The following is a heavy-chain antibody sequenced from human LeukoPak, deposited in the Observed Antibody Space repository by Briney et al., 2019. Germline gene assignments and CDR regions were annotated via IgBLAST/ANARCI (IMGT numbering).Heavy chain of an antibody. Sequence: GASVKVSCKASGYTFTGYYMHWVRQAPGQGLEWMGWISAYNGNTNYAQKLQGRVTMTTDTSTSTAYMELRSLRSDDTAVYYCARDDTHRGYSSGWYPFDYWGQGTLVTVSS. J-gene: IGHJ4*02. V-gene: IGHV1-18*04. CDR2: ISAYNGNT. D-gene: IGHD6-19*01. CDR1: GYTFTGYY. CDR3: ARDDTHRGYSSGWYPFDY.